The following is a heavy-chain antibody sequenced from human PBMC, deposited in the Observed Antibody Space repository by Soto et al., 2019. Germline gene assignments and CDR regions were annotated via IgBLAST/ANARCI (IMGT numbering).Heavy chain of an antibody. CDR2: IWYDGSNK. CDR3: ARGGLTDSFDY. Sequence: QVQLVESGGGVVQHGRSLRLSCAASGFTFSSYGMHWVRQAPGKGLEWVAVIWYDGSNKYYADSVKGRFTISRDNSKNTLYLQMNSLRAEDTAVYYCARGGLTDSFDYWGQGTLVTVAS. V-gene: IGHV3-33*01. J-gene: IGHJ4*02. D-gene: IGHD2-21*02. CDR1: GFTFSSYG.